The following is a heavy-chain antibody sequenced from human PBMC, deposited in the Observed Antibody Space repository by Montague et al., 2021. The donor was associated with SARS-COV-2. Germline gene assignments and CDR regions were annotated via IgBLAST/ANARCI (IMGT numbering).Heavy chain of an antibody. CDR3: ARHGWNDSGSFHFDY. V-gene: IGHV4-39*01. Sequence: SETLSLTCTVSGGSISRSSYYWGWIRQPPGKGLEWIGSMYYSGSTYYNASLKSRVTISVDTSKNQFSLKLNSVTAADTAVYYCARHGWNDSGSFHFDYWGRGTLVTVSS. CDR2: MYYSGST. D-gene: IGHD3-10*01. CDR1: GGSISRSSYY. J-gene: IGHJ4*02.